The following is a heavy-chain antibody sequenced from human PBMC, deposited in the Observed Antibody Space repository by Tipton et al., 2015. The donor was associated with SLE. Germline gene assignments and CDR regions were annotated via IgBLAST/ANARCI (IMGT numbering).Heavy chain of an antibody. CDR3: ARDLVDGGRYFDL. J-gene: IGHJ2*01. CDR2: IYFSGRT. D-gene: IGHD4-23*01. CDR1: GGSISTSNYY. Sequence: TLSLTCTVSGGSISTSNYYWGWIRQPPGKGLEWIGYIYFSGRTNYNPSVRSRATMSVDTSKNQFSLKLTSVTAADTAVYYCARDLVDGGRYFDLWGRGTLVTVSS. V-gene: IGHV4-61*01.